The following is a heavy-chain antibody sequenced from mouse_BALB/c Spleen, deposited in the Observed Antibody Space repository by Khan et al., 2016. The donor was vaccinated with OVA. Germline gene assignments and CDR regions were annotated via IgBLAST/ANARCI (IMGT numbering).Heavy chain of an antibody. CDR3: ASELGRYYVMDY. D-gene: IGHD4-1*01. J-gene: IGHJ4*01. Sequence: EVQLQESGPGLVKPSQSLSLTCTVTGYSITSDYAWNWIRQFPGNKLEWMGCISYSGSTNYSPSLKSRISITRDTSKNQFFLQLNSVTAEDTATYYCASELGRYYVMDYWGQGTSVTVSS. CDR2: ISYSGST. CDR1: GYSITSDYA. V-gene: IGHV3-2*02.